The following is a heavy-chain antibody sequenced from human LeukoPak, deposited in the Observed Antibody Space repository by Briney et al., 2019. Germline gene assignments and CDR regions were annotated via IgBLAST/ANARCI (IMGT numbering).Heavy chain of an antibody. Sequence: ASVKVSCKVSGYTLAELSMHWVRQAPGKGLEWMGGFDPEDGETIYAQKFQGRVTMTEDTSTDTAYMELSSLRSEDTAVYYCASLYCSGGSCYKPFDYWGQGTLVTVSS. J-gene: IGHJ4*02. V-gene: IGHV1-24*01. CDR3: ASLYCSGGSCYKPFDY. D-gene: IGHD2-15*01. CDR1: GYTLAELS. CDR2: FDPEDGET.